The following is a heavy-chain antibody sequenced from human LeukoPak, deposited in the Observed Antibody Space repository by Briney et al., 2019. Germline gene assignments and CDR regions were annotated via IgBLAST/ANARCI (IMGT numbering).Heavy chain of an antibody. J-gene: IGHJ4*02. CDR2: IYYSGST. CDR1: DGSFNSYY. V-gene: IGHV4-59*01. Sequence: SETLSLTCTVSDGSFNSYYWSWIRQPPGKGLEWIGYIYYSGSTNYNPSLKSRVTISIDMSKNQFSLKLRSVTAADTAVYYCARGPTKNYFDYWGQGTLVTVSS. CDR3: ARGPTKNYFDY.